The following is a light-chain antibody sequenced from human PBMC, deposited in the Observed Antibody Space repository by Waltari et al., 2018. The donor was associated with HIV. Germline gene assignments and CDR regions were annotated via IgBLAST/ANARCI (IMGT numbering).Light chain of an antibody. V-gene: IGLV3-1*01. J-gene: IGLJ1*01. Sequence: SVSVSPGQTASITCFGDKLGDKYACWYQQKPGQSPVLVIYQDSKRPSGIPERFSGSNSGNTATLTISGTQAMDEADYYCQAWDSSTAHYVFGTGTKVTVL. CDR3: QAWDSSTAHYV. CDR2: QDS. CDR1: KLGDKY.